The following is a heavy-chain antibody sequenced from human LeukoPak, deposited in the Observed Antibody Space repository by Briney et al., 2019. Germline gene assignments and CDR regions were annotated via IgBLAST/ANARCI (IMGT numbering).Heavy chain of an antibody. CDR2: INPNSGGT. CDR3: AREMRDYDLWSGYLDY. V-gene: IGHV1-2*06. D-gene: IGHD3-3*01. Sequence: ASVKVSCXASGYTFTGYYMHWVRQAPGQGLEWMGRINPNSGGTNYAQKLQGRVTMTTDTSTSTAYMELRSLRSDDTAVYYCAREMRDYDLWSGYLDYWGQGTLVTVSS. CDR1: GYTFTGYY. J-gene: IGHJ4*02.